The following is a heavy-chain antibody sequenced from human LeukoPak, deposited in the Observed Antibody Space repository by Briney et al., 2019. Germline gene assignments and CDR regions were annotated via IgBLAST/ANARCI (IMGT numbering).Heavy chain of an antibody. D-gene: IGHD3/OR15-3a*01. V-gene: IGHV4-34*01. J-gene: IGHJ4*02. Sequence: PSETLSLTCAVYGGSFSGYYWSWIRQPPGKGLEWIGEINHSGSTNYNPSLKSRVTISVDTSKNQFSLKLSSVTAADTAVYHCARAAPYDFLTGYSYYFDSWGQGILVTVSS. CDR2: INHSGST. CDR3: ARAAPYDFLTGYSYYFDS. CDR1: GGSFSGYY.